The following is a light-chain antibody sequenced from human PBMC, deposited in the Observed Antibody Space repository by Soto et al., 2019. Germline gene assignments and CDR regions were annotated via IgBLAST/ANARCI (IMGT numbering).Light chain of an antibody. J-gene: IGKJ2*01. V-gene: IGKV3-11*01. CDR2: DAS. Sequence: EIVLTQSPATLSLSPGERATLSYRASQSVSSYLAWYQQKPGQAPRLLIYDASNRATGIPARFSGSGSGTDFTLTISSLEPEDFALYYCQQRSNWPPYTFGQGTKLEIK. CDR1: QSVSSY. CDR3: QQRSNWPPYT.